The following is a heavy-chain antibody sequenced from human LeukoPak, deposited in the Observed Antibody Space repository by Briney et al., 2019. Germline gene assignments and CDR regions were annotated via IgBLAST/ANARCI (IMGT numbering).Heavy chain of an antibody. CDR3: ARIPSGLDC. J-gene: IGHJ4*02. D-gene: IGHD2-21*01. CDR1: GYTFTSYN. CDR2: ISAYNGNT. Sequence: ASVKVSCKASGYTFTSYNIYWVRQAPGQGLECMGWISAYNGNTNYAQKFQGRLTMTTDTSTSTSYMELRSLRSDDTAVYYCARIPSGLDCWGQGTLVTVSS. V-gene: IGHV1-18*01.